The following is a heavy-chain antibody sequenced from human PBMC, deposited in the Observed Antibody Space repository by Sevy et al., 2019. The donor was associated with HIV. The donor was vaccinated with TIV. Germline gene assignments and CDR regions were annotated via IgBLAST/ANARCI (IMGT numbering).Heavy chain of an antibody. CDR1: GFTFSSYA. Sequence: GGSLRLSCAASGFTFSSYAMHWVRQAPGKGLEWVAVISYDGSNKYYADSVKGRFTISRDNSKNTLYLQMNSLRAEDTVVYYCARESGRGYYGMDVWGQGTTVTVSS. J-gene: IGHJ6*02. V-gene: IGHV3-30-3*01. D-gene: IGHD3-10*01. CDR3: ARESGRGYYGMDV. CDR2: ISYDGSNK.